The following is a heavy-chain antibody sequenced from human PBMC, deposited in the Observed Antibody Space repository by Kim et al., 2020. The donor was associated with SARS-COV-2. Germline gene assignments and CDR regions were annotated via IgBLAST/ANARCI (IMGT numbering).Heavy chain of an antibody. CDR3: AREPFESPWNY. D-gene: IGHD3-10*01. CDR1: GFTFSHYW. Sequence: GGSLRLSCAASGFTFSHYWMVWVRQAPGKGLEWVANINEDGSEIYYVDSVNGRFTISRDNAKNSLYLQMNSLRPEDTAVYYCAREPFESPWNYCCQGTL. V-gene: IGHV3-7*01. CDR2: INEDGSEI. J-gene: IGHJ4*02.